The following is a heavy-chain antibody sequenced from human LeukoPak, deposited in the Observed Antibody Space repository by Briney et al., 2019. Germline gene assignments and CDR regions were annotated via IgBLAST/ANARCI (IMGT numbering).Heavy chain of an antibody. V-gene: IGHV4-39*07. D-gene: IGHD3-3*01. J-gene: IGHJ4*02. Sequence: PSETLSLTCTVSGGSISSSSYYWGWNRQPPGKGLEWIGSIYYSGSTYYNPSLKSRVTISVDTSKNQFSLKLSSVTAADTAVYYCARLTSGKYFDYWGQGTLVTVSS. CDR1: GGSISSSSYY. CDR3: ARLTSGKYFDY. CDR2: IYYSGST.